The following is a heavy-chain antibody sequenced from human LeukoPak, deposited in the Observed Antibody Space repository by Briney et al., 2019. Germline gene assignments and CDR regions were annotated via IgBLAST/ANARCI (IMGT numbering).Heavy chain of an antibody. Sequence: PGGSLRLSCAASGFAFSNYAMSWVRQAPGKRLEWVSTIRGSGGNTYYADSVKGRFTISRDNSKNTLYLQMNSLRAEDTAVYFRAKAPATYYSGGFDYWGQGTLLTVSS. CDR1: GFAFSNYA. CDR3: AKAPATYYSGGFDY. V-gene: IGHV3-23*01. CDR2: IRGSGGNT. J-gene: IGHJ4*02. D-gene: IGHD3-10*01.